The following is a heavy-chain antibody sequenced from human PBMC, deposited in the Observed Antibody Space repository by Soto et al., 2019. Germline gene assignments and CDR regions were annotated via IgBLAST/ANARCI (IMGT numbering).Heavy chain of an antibody. CDR1: GFTFSSYS. D-gene: IGHD1-20*01. CDR2: ISSSSTI. CDR3: ARHPDRISQIGWVVP. V-gene: IGHV3-48*01. Sequence: PGGSLRLSCAASGFTFSSYSMNWVRQAPGKGLEWVSYISSSSTIYYADSVKGRFTISRDNAKNSLYLQMNSLRAEDTAVYYCARHPDRISQIGWVVPSGQARLATVLS. J-gene: IGHJ5*02.